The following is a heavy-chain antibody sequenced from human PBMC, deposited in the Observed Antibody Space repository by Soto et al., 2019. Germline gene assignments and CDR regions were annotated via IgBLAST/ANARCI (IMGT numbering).Heavy chain of an antibody. CDR2: IIPIVGPA. J-gene: IGHJ6*02. CDR3: ARDGIINIWPYYYGMDV. D-gene: IGHD3-9*01. Sequence: SVKVSCKTSGGTFSRYAISWVRQAPGQGLEWMGGIIPIVGPANYAQKFHGRVTITADESTSTVYMELSSLTSEDTAVYYCARDGIINIWPYYYGMDVWGQGTTVTVS. CDR1: GGTFSRYA. V-gene: IGHV1-69*13.